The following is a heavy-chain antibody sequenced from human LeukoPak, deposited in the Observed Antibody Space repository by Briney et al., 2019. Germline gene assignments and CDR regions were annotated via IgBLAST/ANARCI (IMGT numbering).Heavy chain of an antibody. Sequence: PGGSLRLSCVASGFTFSSNWMHWVRQAPGKGLVWVSRINSDESRTSYADSVKGRFTISRDNAKNSLYLQMNSLRAEDTAVYYCARGDYHSWDWGQGTLVTVSS. CDR2: INSDESRT. CDR3: ARGDYHSWD. J-gene: IGHJ4*02. D-gene: IGHD6-13*01. V-gene: IGHV3-74*01. CDR1: GFTFSSNW.